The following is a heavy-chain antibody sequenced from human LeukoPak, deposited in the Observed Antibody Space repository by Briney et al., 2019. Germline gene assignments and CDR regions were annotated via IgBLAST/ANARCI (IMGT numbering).Heavy chain of an antibody. Sequence: GGSLRLSCAASGFTFSSYAMSWVRQAPGKGLEWVSGISGGGGSTYYADSVKGRFTISRDNSKNTLYLQMNSLRAEDTALYYCAKVGSGSSQRYPFDIWGQGTMATVSP. CDR3: AKVGSGSSQRYPFDI. CDR2: ISGGGGST. D-gene: IGHD2-15*01. CDR1: GFTFSSYA. J-gene: IGHJ3*02. V-gene: IGHV3-23*01.